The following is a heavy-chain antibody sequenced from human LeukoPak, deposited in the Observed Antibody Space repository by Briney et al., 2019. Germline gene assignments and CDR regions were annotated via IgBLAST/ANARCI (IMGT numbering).Heavy chain of an antibody. CDR1: GFTLSSYW. D-gene: IGHD3-10*01. Sequence: PGGSLRLSCAASGFTLSSYWVHWVRQPPGKGLMWLSRTNEDGSYADYADSVKGRFTISRDNAMNTVYLQMNSLRTEDTAVYFCGRINYNGDYWGRGTLVTVSS. CDR3: GRINYNGDY. CDR2: TNEDGSYA. V-gene: IGHV3-74*01. J-gene: IGHJ4*02.